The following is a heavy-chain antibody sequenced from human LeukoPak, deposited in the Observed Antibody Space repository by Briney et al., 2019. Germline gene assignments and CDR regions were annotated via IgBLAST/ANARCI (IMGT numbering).Heavy chain of an antibody. V-gene: IGHV4-59*01. CDR2: IYYSGST. Sequence: LETLSLTCTVSGGSISGYYWSWVRQPPGEGLGWIGYIYYSGSTTYNTPPKSRVTISVDTSTNQFSLKLSSVTAADTAVSYFARVDCCGNLFWREYYYMDVWGKGTTVTVSS. J-gene: IGHJ6*03. CDR3: ARVDCCGNLFWREYYYMDV. D-gene: IGHD2-21*02. CDR1: GGSISGYY.